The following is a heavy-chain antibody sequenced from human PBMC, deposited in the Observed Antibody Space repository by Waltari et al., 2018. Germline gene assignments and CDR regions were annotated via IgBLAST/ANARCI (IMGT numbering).Heavy chain of an antibody. V-gene: IGHV4-38-2*02. J-gene: IGHJ4*02. Sequence: QVQLQESGPGLVKPSESLSLTCTVSGYSISSGYYWGWIRQPPGKGLEWIGSIYHSGRTDHNPSHKSRVTISLDTPQHQFSLKLSSVTAADTAVFYCARRYDYSNYGNFDYWGQGTLVTVSS. D-gene: IGHD4-4*01. CDR1: GYSISSGYY. CDR3: ARRYDYSNYGNFDY. CDR2: IYHSGRT.